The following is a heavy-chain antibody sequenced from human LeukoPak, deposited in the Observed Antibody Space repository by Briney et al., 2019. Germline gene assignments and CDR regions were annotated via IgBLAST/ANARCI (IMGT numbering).Heavy chain of an antibody. CDR2: INPNSGGT. Sequence: ASVKVSCKASGYTFTGYYIHGVRQAPGQGLEWMGRINPNSGGTNYAQKFQGRVTMTRDTSISTAYMDLSSLRSDDTAVYYCTREDDSSGYRPFDIWGQGTMVTVSS. D-gene: IGHD3-22*01. CDR3: TREDDSSGYRPFDI. V-gene: IGHV1-2*06. J-gene: IGHJ3*02. CDR1: GYTFTGYY.